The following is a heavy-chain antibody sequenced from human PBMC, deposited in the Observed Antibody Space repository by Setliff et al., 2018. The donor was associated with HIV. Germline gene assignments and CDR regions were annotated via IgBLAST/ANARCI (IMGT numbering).Heavy chain of an antibody. Sequence: SETLSLTCTVSGGSISSTNYYWAWIRQPPGKELEWIGSIYYSGSTYYNPSLKSRLTISVDTPKNQFSLKLSSVTATDTAVYYCARLGAAAAGNRYFDLWGRGTLVTVSS. CDR3: ARLGAAAAGNRYFDL. V-gene: IGHV4-39*01. D-gene: IGHD6-13*01. CDR2: IYYSGST. J-gene: IGHJ2*01. CDR1: GGSISSTNYY.